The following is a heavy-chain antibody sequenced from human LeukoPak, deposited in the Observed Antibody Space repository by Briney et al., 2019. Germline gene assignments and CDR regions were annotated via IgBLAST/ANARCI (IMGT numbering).Heavy chain of an antibody. D-gene: IGHD3-16*02. CDR2: INHSGST. CDR3: ARGYDYVWGSYRYTLDY. J-gene: IGHJ4*02. V-gene: IGHV4-34*01. Sequence: SETLCLTCAVYGGSFSGYYWSWIRQPPGKGLEWIGEINHSGSTNYNPSLKSRVTISVDTSKNQFSLKLSSVTAADTAVYYCARGYDYVWGSYRYTLDYWGQGTLVTVSS. CDR1: GGSFSGYY.